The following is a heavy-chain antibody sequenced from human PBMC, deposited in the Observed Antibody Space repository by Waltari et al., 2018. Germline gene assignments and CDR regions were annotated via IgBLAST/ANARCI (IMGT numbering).Heavy chain of an antibody. D-gene: IGHD2-15*01. Sequence: QVQLVQSGAEVKKPGASVKVSCKASGYTFTGYYMHWVRKAPGQGLEWMGWINPNSGGTNYAQKFQGRVTMTRDTSISTAYMELSRLRSDDTALYYCAPCSGGSCYSLDYWGQGTLVTVSS. CDR3: APCSGGSCYSLDY. CDR2: INPNSGGT. V-gene: IGHV1-2*02. CDR1: GYTFTGYY. J-gene: IGHJ4*02.